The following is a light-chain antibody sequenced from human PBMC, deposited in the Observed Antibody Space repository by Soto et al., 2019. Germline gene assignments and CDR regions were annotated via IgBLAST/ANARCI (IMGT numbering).Light chain of an antibody. J-gene: IGKJ2*01. CDR2: GAS. V-gene: IGKV3-20*01. Sequence: EIVLTKSPGTLSLSTGERATLSCRASQSVSSRSLAWYQQTPGQAPRLLVYGASSRATGIPDRFSGSGSGTDFTLTISRLEPEDFSVYYCQQYGGSPLVTFGQGTQLEIK. CDR1: QSVSSRS. CDR3: QQYGGSPLVT.